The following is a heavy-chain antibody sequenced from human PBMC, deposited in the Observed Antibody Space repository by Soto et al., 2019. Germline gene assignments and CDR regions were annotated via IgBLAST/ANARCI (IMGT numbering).Heavy chain of an antibody. CDR3: ACWRPPI. D-gene: IGHD6-13*01. V-gene: IGHV3-74*01. J-gene: IGHJ4*02. CDR1: GFTFSSYW. CDR2: INSDGSST. Sequence: EVQLVESGGGLVQPGGSLRLSCAASGFTFSSYWMHWVRQAPGKGLVWVSRINSDGSSTSYADSVKGRLTISRDNAKNTLSLHMNRLRAEPPAVYYCACWRPPIWGPGTLVTLSS.